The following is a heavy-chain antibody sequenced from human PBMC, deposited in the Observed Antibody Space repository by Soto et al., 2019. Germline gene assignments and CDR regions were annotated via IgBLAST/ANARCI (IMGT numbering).Heavy chain of an antibody. CDR1: GGSISSGGYY. J-gene: IGHJ3*02. V-gene: IGHV4-31*03. CDR3: AREESGKRRGFVFDI. D-gene: IGHD3-10*01. CDR2: IYYSGTT. Sequence: KPSETLSLTCTVSGGSISSGGYYWSWIRQHPGEGLEWIGYIYYSGTTHHNPSLKSRATFSVDTSKNQFSLRLSSVTAADTAVYYCAREESGKRRGFVFDIWGQGTVVTVSS.